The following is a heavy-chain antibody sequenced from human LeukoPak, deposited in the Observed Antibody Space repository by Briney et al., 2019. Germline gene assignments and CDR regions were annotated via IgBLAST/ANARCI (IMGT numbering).Heavy chain of an antibody. J-gene: IGHJ4*02. Sequence: QTGGSLRLSCAASGFSFSSYAMSWVRQAPGEGLEWVSSVSESGDGTYYADSVMGRFIISRDNSRKTFHLQMDSLRADDTAIYYCAKGKVNHLGALDFWGQGTLVTVSS. D-gene: IGHD1-26*01. V-gene: IGHV3-23*01. CDR1: GFSFSSYA. CDR3: AKGKVNHLGALDF. CDR2: VSESGDGT.